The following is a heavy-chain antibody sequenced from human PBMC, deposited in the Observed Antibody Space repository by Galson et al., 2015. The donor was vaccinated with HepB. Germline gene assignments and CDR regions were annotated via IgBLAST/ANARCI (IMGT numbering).Heavy chain of an antibody. J-gene: IGHJ4*02. CDR1: AFTFSDYY. D-gene: IGHD3-16*01. Sequence: SLRLSCAASAFTFSDYYMSWIRQAPGKGLEWVSYISGSGSSIYYADSVKGRFTISRDNAKNSLYLQMNSLRAEDTAVYYCAREGPDGRMVTFWGQGTLVTVSS. CDR2: ISGSGSSI. V-gene: IGHV3-11*01. CDR3: AREGPDGRMVTF.